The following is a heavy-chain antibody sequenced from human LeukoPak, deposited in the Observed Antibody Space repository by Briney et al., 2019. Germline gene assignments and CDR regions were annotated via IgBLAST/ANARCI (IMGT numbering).Heavy chain of an antibody. CDR3: ARNKDMWTTLTPFDY. V-gene: IGHV4-39*01. CDR1: VGSISSISYY. CDR2: MYYSGST. D-gene: IGHD4-17*01. J-gene: IGHJ4*02. Sequence: SETLSHTYNVSVGSISSISYYCLWIRQPPGKGLEWIGSMYYSGSTYYNPSLKSRVTISVDTSKNQFSLKLSSVTAADTAVYYWARNKDMWTTLTPFDYSGQGTLVTVSS.